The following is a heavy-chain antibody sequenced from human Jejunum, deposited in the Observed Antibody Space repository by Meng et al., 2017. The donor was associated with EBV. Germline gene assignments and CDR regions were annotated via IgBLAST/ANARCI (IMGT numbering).Heavy chain of an antibody. D-gene: IGHD3-3*01. CDR2: IYHSGST. CDR3: ARYGSGYFPALWY. CDR1: GDSISSSNW. V-gene: IGHV4-4*02. J-gene: IGHJ4*02. Sequence: QAQLEGAGPGLVKPWGTLSLTCAVSGDSISSSNWWSWVRQPPGKGLEWIGEIYHSGSTNYNPSLKSRVTISVDKSKNQFSLKLSSVTAADTAVYYCARYGSGYFPALWYWGQGTLVTVSS.